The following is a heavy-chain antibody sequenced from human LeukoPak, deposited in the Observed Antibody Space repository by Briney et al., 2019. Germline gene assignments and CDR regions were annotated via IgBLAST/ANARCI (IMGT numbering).Heavy chain of an antibody. J-gene: IGHJ4*02. CDR3: ARVRSSGYYYEFDY. CDR2: INPNSGGT. V-gene: IGHV1-2*02. D-gene: IGHD3-22*01. CDR1: GYTFTGYY. Sequence: ASVKVSCKASGYTFTGYYMHWVRQAPGQGLEWMGWINPNSGGTNYAQKFQGRVTMTRDTSISTAYMELSRLRSDDTAVYYCARVRSSGYYYEFDYWGQGTLVTVSS.